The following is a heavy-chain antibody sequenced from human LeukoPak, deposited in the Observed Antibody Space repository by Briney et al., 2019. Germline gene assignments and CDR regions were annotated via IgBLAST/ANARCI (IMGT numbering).Heavy chain of an antibody. V-gene: IGHV5-51*01. Sequence: KTGESLKTSCKGSGYSFTNFYIGWVRQMPGRGLEWMGMIYPGDPNTRYSPSFEGQVTISIDRSIGAAYLQWTSLKASDTAMYYCARGVDFWSGSPYFDFWGQGTLVTVSS. CDR1: GYSFTNFY. D-gene: IGHD3-3*01. CDR3: ARGVDFWSGSPYFDF. J-gene: IGHJ4*02. CDR2: IYPGDPNT.